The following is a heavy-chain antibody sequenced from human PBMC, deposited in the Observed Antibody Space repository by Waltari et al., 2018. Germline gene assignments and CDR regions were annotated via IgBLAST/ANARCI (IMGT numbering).Heavy chain of an antibody. D-gene: IGHD5-12*01. CDR2: ISSISTYI. CDR1: GFTFVTFV. CDR3: AKASTPLYSGYDFDY. Sequence: EVQLVACGGGLVKPGGCLRLSGPDRGFTFVTFVRDWVRQAPGKGLEWVSSISSISTYIYYADSVKGRFTISRDNAKNSLYLQMNSLRAEDTAVYYCAKASTPLYSGYDFDYWGQGALVTVSS. V-gene: IGHV3-21*01. J-gene: IGHJ4*02.